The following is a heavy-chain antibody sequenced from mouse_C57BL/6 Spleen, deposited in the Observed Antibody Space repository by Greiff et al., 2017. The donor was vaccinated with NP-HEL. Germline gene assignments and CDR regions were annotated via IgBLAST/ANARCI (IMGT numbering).Heavy chain of an antibody. CDR1: GYSFTGYY. V-gene: IGHV1-42*01. CDR3: ARWDYDGYLYYAMDY. D-gene: IGHD2-3*01. Sequence: VQLQQSGPELVKPGASVKISCKASGYSFTGYYMNWVKQSPEKSLEWIGEINPSTGGTTYNQKFKAKATLTVDKSSSTAYMQLKSLTSEDSAVYYCARWDYDGYLYYAMDYWGQGTSVTVSS. CDR2: INPSTGGT. J-gene: IGHJ4*01.